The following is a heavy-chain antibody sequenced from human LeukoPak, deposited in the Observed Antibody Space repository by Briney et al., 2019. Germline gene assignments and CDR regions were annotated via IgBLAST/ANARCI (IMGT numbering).Heavy chain of an antibody. CDR3: ASGESQWELRY. CDR2: IYSGGST. V-gene: IGHV3-53*01. CDR1: GFTASSNY. Sequence: PGGSLRLSCAASGFTASSNYMSWVRPAPGKGLEWVSVIYSGGSTYYADSVKGRFTISRDNSKNTLYLQMNSLRAEDTAVYYCASGESQWELRYWGQGTLVTVSS. D-gene: IGHD1-26*01. J-gene: IGHJ4*02.